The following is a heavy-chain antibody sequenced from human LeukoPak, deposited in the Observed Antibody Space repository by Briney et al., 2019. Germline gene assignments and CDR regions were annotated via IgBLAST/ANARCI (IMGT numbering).Heavy chain of an antibody. CDR2: FSLGGSGTT. Sequence: SETLSLTCIVSGASITTYSWNWLRQSPGKGLEWIGYFSLGGSGTTSYTSSLKSRVTISRDTSKNQLSLKLTSVTAADTAVYYCARDVQRWLQWGGAFDIWGQGTMVTVSS. V-gene: IGHV4-4*08. J-gene: IGHJ3*02. D-gene: IGHD5-24*01. CDR3: ARDVQRWLQWGGAFDI. CDR1: GASITTYS.